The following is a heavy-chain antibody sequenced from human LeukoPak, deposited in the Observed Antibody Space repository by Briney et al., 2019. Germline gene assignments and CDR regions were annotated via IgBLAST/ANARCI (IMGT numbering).Heavy chain of an antibody. CDR1: GFTFSSYS. V-gene: IGHV3-21*01. CDR3: ARYRFVVGATDSFDM. D-gene: IGHD1-26*01. Sequence: PGGSLRLSCAASGFTFSSYSMNWVRQAPGKGLEWVSSITRSSIYKYYADSVKGRFTISRDNAKNSLYLQMNSLRAEDTAVYYCARYRFVVGATDSFDMWGQGTTVTVSS. J-gene: IGHJ3*02. CDR2: ITRSSIYK.